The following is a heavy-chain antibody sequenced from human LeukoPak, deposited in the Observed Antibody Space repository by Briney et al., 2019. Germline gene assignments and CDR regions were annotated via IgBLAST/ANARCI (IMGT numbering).Heavy chain of an antibody. D-gene: IGHD5-18*01. CDR3: ARDQGYSYGYLGY. Sequence: ASVKVTCKASGYTFTSYAMHWVRQAPGQRLEWMGWINAGNGNTKYSQKFQGRVTITRDTSASTAYMELSSLRSEDTAVYYCARDQGYSYGYLGYWGQGTLVTVSS. CDR1: GYTFTSYA. J-gene: IGHJ4*02. V-gene: IGHV1-3*01. CDR2: INAGNGNT.